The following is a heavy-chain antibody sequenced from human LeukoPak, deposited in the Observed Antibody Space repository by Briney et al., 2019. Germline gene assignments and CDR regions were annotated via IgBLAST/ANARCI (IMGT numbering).Heavy chain of an antibody. Sequence: GSSETLLCTLCGLILYIYYMQWARRAPGKGRVCVTFMSCDGSNKYYADSVKGRFTIFRDNSKNTLYLQMNSLRAEDTAVYDCARSPARAGMATGYYFDYWGQGTLVTVAS. CDR3: ARSPARAGMATGYYFDY. J-gene: IGHJ4*02. V-gene: IGHV3-30-3*01. D-gene: IGHD5-24*01. CDR2: MSCDGSNK. CDR1: GLILYIYY.